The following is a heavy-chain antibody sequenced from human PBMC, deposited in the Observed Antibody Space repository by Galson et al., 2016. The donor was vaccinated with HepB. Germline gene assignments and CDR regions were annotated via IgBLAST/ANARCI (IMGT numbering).Heavy chain of an antibody. Sequence: ETLSLTCTVSGASVSHEYWYWIRQPPGNGLEWMGYINYNGDTDYKPSLKSRITISRDTSKDHFSLTLNSVTAADTAVYFWVKGTRFVFTHWGQGALVTVS. CDR2: INYNGDT. J-gene: IGHJ4*02. V-gene: IGHV4-59*02. CDR3: VKGTRFVFTH. CDR1: GASVSHEY. D-gene: IGHD3-3*01.